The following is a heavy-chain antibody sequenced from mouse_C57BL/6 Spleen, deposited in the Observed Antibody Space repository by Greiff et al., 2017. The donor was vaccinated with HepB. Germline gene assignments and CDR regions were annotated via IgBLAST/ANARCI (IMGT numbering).Heavy chain of an antibody. D-gene: IGHD1-1*01. CDR2: ISDGGSYT. Sequence: EVKLVESGGGLVKPGGSLKLSCAASGFTFSSYAMSWVRQTPEKRLEWVATISDGGSYTYYPDNVKGRFTISRDNAKNNLYLQMSHLKSEDTAMYYCARERDYYGSSRYFDYWGQGTTLTVSS. J-gene: IGHJ2*01. CDR3: ARERDYYGSSRYFDY. V-gene: IGHV5-4*01. CDR1: GFTFSSYA.